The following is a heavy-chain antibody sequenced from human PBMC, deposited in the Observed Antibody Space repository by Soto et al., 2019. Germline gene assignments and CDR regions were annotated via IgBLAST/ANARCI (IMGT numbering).Heavy chain of an antibody. Sequence: WASVKVSCKASGYTFTSYDINWVRQATGQGLEWMGWMNPNSGNTGYAQKFQGRVTMTRNTSISTAYMELSSLRSEDTAVYYCARASTVTTARYYYYGMDVWGQGTTVTVSS. D-gene: IGHD4-17*01. CDR3: ARASTVTTARYYYYGMDV. J-gene: IGHJ6*02. V-gene: IGHV1-8*01. CDR2: MNPNSGNT. CDR1: GYTFTSYD.